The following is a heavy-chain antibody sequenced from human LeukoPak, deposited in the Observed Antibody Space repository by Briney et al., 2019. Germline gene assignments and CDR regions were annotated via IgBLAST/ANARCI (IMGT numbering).Heavy chain of an antibody. J-gene: IGHJ4*02. CDR1: GYTFTSYY. CDR3: ARDRSSWYYFDY. D-gene: IGHD6-13*01. V-gene: IGHV1-46*01. CDR2: INPSGGST. Sequence: GASVKVSRKASGYTFTSYYMHWVRQAPGQGLEWMGIINPSGGSTSYAQKFQGRVTMTRDTSTSTVYMELSSLRSEDTAVYYCARDRSSWYYFDYWGQGTLVTVSS.